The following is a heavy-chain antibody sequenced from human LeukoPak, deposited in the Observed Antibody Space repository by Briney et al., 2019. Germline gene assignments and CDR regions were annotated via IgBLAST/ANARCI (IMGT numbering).Heavy chain of an antibody. J-gene: IGHJ4*02. V-gene: IGHV3-7*01. CDR3: ARAPPMYSSSYYYFDY. CDR1: GFTFSTYW. CDR2: IKQDGSEK. Sequence: PGGSLRLSCAASGFTFSTYWMSWVRQAPGKGLEWVANIKQDGSEKYYVDSVKGRFTISRDNAKNSLYLQMDSLRAEDTAVYYCARAPPMYSSSYYYFDYWGQGTLVTVSS. D-gene: IGHD6-13*01.